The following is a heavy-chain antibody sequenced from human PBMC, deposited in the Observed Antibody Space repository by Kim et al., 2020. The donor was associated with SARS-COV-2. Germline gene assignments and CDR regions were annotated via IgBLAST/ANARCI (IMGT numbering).Heavy chain of an antibody. Sequence: ASVKVSCKASGYTFTSYGISWVRQAPGQGLEWMGWISAYNGNTNYAQKLQGRVTMTTDTSTSTAYMELRSLRSDDTAVYYCARVENRYGWLRRGDYWGQGTLVTVSS. CDR3: ARVENRYGWLRRGDY. J-gene: IGHJ4*02. CDR2: ISAYNGNT. CDR1: GYTFTSYG. V-gene: IGHV1-18*01. D-gene: IGHD5-12*01.